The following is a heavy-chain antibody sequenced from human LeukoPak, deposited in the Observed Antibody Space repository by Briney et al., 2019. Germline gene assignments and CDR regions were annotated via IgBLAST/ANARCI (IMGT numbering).Heavy chain of an antibody. D-gene: IGHD3-22*01. Sequence: ASVKVSCKASGYTFTSYGISWVRQAPGQGLEWMGWISGYNGNTKYLQKIQGRVTMTTDTSTSTAYMELRSLRADDTAVYYCVRDVGFYDSSGYYSAYWGQGTLVTVSS. CDR2: ISGYNGNT. V-gene: IGHV1-18*01. CDR1: GYTFTSYG. J-gene: IGHJ4*02. CDR3: VRDVGFYDSSGYYSAY.